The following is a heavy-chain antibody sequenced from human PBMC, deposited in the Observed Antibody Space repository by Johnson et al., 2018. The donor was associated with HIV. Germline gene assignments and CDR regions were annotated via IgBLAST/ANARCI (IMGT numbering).Heavy chain of an antibody. CDR2: ISYDGSKR. D-gene: IGHD1-26*01. CDR1: GFTFSRHG. Sequence: QVQLVESGGGVVQPGRSLRLSCAASGFTFSRHGMQWGRQAPGKGLEWVAVISYDGSKRNYADSVKGRFTISRDSSKNTLYLEMNGLRAEDTAVYYCARDLTGSYAVDIWGHGTMVTVSS. V-gene: IGHV3-30*04. J-gene: IGHJ3*02. CDR3: ARDLTGSYAVDI.